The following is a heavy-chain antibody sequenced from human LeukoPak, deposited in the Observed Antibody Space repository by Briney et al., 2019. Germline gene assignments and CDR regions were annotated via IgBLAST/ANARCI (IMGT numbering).Heavy chain of an antibody. CDR3: ARGDYGDNAVDY. J-gene: IGHJ4*02. Sequence: GGSLSLSRAASGFTVSSNYMSWVRQAPGKGLEWVSVIYSGGSTYYADSVKGRFTISRDNSKNTLYLQMNSLRAEDTAVYYCARGDYGDNAVDYWGQGTLVTVSS. V-gene: IGHV3-53*01. D-gene: IGHD4-17*01. CDR1: GFTVSSNY. CDR2: IYSGGST.